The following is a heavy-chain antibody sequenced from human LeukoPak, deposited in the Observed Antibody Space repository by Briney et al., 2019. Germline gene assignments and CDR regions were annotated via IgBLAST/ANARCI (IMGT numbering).Heavy chain of an antibody. CDR3: AKDLSQTIVVVTHFDC. Sequence: GVSLRLSCAATGFTFSSYAMSWVRQAPGNGLEGVSAISGSGGSTYYADSVKGRFTISRYNSKNTLYLQMNSLRAEDTAVYYCAKDLSQTIVVVTHFDCWDQGTLVTVSS. CDR2: ISGSGGST. J-gene: IGHJ4*02. CDR1: GFTFSSYA. D-gene: IGHD3-22*01. V-gene: IGHV3-23*01.